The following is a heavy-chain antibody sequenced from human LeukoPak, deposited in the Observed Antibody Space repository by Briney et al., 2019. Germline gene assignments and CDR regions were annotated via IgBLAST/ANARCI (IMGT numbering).Heavy chain of an antibody. Sequence: SVKVSCKASGGTFSSYAISWVRQAPGQGHEWMGGIIPIFGTANYAQKFQGRVTITTDESTSTAYMELSSLRSEDTAVYYCARSELHYYYYYMDVWGKGTTVTVSS. CDR3: ARSELHYYYYYMDV. D-gene: IGHD1-14*01. J-gene: IGHJ6*03. CDR2: IIPIFGTA. CDR1: GGTFSSYA. V-gene: IGHV1-69*05.